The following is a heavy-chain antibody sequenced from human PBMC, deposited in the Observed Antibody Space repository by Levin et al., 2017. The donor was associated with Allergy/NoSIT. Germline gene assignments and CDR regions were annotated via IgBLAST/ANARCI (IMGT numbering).Heavy chain of an antibody. CDR3: AKTSLGYCSSTSCYGSRFYDYGMDV. V-gene: IGHV3-30*18. CDR2: ISYDGSNK. CDR1: GFTFSSYG. J-gene: IGHJ6*02. D-gene: IGHD2-2*03. Sequence: PSETLSLTCAASGFTFSSYGMHWVRQAPGKGLEWVAVISYDGSNKYYADSVKGRFTISRDNSKNTLYLQMNSLRAEDTAVYYCAKTSLGYCSSTSCYGSRFYDYGMDVWGQGTTVTVSS.